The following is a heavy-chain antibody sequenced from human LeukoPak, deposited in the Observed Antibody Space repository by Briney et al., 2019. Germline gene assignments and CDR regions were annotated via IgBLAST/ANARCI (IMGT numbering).Heavy chain of an antibody. J-gene: IGHJ4*02. CDR2: IQNTGGT. D-gene: IGHD6-19*01. V-gene: IGHV4-59*01. CDR1: SASISSYY. CDR3: VKHGSGWSFDY. Sequence: PSETLSLTCTVSSASISSYYWGWIRQSPGKGLEWIGYIQNTGGTTYNPSLKSRVRISKDTSKNQFSLQVRSATAADTAVYYCVKHGSGWSFDYWGQGTLVTVSS.